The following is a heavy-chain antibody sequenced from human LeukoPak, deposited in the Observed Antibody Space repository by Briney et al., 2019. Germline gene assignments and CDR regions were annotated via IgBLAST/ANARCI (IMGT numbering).Heavy chain of an antibody. V-gene: IGHV3-21*01. CDR2: ISSSSSYI. D-gene: IGHD2-2*02. Sequence: GGSLRLSCAASGFIFSSHSMNWVRQAPGEGLEWVSSISSSSSYIYYADSVKGRFTISRDNAKNSLYLQMNSLRAEDTAVYYCARDLVPAAINAFDIWGQGTMVTVSS. CDR1: GFIFSSHS. J-gene: IGHJ3*02. CDR3: ARDLVPAAINAFDI.